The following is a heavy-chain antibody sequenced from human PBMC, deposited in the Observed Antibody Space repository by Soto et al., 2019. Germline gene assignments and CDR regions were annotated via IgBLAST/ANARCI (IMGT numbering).Heavy chain of an antibody. V-gene: IGHV4-38-2*02. CDR3: ARVYNNYDFWSGYYFDY. D-gene: IGHD3-3*01. CDR2: IYHSGST. Sequence: SETLSLTCTVSGYSISSGYYWGWIRQPPGKGLEWIGSIYHSGSTYYNPSLKSRVTISVDTSKNQFSLKLSSVTAADTAVYYCARVYNNYDFWSGYYFDYWGQGTLVTVSS. CDR1: GYSISSGYY. J-gene: IGHJ4*02.